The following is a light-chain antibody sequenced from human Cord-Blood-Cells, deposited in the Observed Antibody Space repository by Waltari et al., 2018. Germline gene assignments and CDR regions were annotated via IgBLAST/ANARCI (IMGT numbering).Light chain of an antibody. V-gene: IGLV1-44*01. CDR3: AAWDDSLNGRWV. J-gene: IGLJ3*02. Sequence: QSVLTQPPSASGTPGQRVTISCSGSSSNIGSNTVNWYQQLPGTAPKLLIYSNEQRPSGVPDRFSGSKSGTSASLAISGLQSEDEADYYCAAWDDSLNGRWVFGGGTKLTVL. CDR2: SNE. CDR1: SSNIGSNT.